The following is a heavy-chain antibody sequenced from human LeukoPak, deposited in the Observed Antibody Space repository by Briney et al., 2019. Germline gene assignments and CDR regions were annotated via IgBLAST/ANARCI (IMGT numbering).Heavy chain of an antibody. CDR1: GGSISPYF. CDR2: ISYSGNT. J-gene: IGHJ5*02. Sequence: SETLSLTCTVSGGSISPYFWSWIRQPPGKGLEWIGYISYSGNTNYNPSLKSRVTISVDTAKNQVSLQLTSVTAADTAVYYCARDDYRGVTNFDPWGQGTLVTVSS. V-gene: IGHV4-59*01. D-gene: IGHD3-10*01. CDR3: ARDDYRGVTNFDP.